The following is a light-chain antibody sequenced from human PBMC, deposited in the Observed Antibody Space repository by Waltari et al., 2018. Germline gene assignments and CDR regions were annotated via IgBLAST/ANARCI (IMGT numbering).Light chain of an antibody. V-gene: IGLV2-14*01. CDR3: SSYTSSSSSV. CDR2: EVS. J-gene: IGLJ1*01. Sequence: QSALTQPASVSGSPGQSITISCTGTSSDVGGYNYVSWYQQHPGKAPNLMIYEVSNRPPGVSNRFSGSKSGNTASLTISGLQAEDEADYYCSSYTSSSSSVFGTGTKVTVL. CDR1: SSDVGGYNY.